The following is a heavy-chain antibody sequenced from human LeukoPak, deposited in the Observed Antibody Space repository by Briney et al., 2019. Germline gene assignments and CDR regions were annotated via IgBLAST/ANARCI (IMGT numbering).Heavy chain of an antibody. J-gene: IGHJ4*02. Sequence: SETLSLTCTVSGGSISSYYWSWIRQPPGKGLEWIGYIYYSGSTNYNPSLKSRVTISVDTSKNQFSLKLSSVTAADTAVYYCARLYGDLPGYWGQGTLVTVSS. CDR2: IYYSGST. D-gene: IGHD4-17*01. V-gene: IGHV4-59*08. CDR1: GGSISSYY. CDR3: ARLYGDLPGY.